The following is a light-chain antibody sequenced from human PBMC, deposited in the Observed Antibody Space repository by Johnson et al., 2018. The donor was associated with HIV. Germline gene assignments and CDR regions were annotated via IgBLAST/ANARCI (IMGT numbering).Light chain of an antibody. Sequence: QSVLTQPPSVSAAPGQKVTISCSGSSSNIGNNYVSWYQQLPGTAPKLLIYDNNKRPSGIPDRFSGSKSGTSATLGITGLQTGDEADYYFGTWESSLSAGGGYVFGTGTKVTVL. CDR3: GTWESSLSAGGGYV. CDR1: SSNIGNNY. CDR2: DNN. J-gene: IGLJ1*01. V-gene: IGLV1-51*01.